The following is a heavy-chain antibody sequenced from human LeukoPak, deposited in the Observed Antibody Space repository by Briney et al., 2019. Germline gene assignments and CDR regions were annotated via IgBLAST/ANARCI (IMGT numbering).Heavy chain of an antibody. J-gene: IGHJ4*02. CDR3: ARGLIGTMVRGPVDY. CDR2: INHSGST. Sequence: SETLSLTCAVYGGSFSGYYWSWIRQPPGKGLEWIGEINHSGSTNYNPSLKSRVTISVDTSKNQFSLKLSSVTAADTAVYYCARGLIGTMVRGPVDYWGQGALVTVSS. CDR1: GGSFSGYY. D-gene: IGHD3-10*01. V-gene: IGHV4-34*01.